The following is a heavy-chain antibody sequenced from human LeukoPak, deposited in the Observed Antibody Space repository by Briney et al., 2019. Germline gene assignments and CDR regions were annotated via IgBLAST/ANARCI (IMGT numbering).Heavy chain of an antibody. Sequence: PSETLSLTCTVSGGSISSYYWSWIRQPPGKGLEWIGYIYYSGSTNYNPSLKSRVTISVDTSKNQFYLKLSSVTAADTAVYYCARGGMFYGDYFSLGYWGQGTLVTVSS. CDR3: ARGGMFYGDYFSLGY. J-gene: IGHJ4*02. D-gene: IGHD4-17*01. V-gene: IGHV4-59*01. CDR2: IYYSGST. CDR1: GGSISSYY.